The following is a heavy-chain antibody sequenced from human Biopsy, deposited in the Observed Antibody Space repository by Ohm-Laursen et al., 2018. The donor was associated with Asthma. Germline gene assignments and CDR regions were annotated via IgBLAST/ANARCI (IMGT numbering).Heavy chain of an antibody. Sequence: TLSLTCPVSGDSITSGGCCWNWIRQHPGKGLEWIGYIHHSGTSYFKPSLKSRVSFSRYTSKNQFSLRLSSVTAADAELYYCARIPRRSGSYFVDYWGQGTLVTVSS. J-gene: IGHJ4*02. CDR1: GDSITSGGCC. V-gene: IGHV4-31*03. D-gene: IGHD3-22*01. CDR3: ARIPRRSGSYFVDY. CDR2: IHHSGTS.